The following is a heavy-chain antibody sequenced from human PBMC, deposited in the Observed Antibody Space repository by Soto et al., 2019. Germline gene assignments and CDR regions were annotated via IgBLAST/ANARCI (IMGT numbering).Heavy chain of an antibody. V-gene: IGHV1-69*13. J-gene: IGHJ3*02. Sequence: ASVKVSCKASGGTFSSYAISWVRQAPGQGLEWMGGIIPIFGTANYAQKFQGRVTITADESTSTAYMELSSLRSEDTAVYCCARDLKPSQTPRAFDIWGQGTMVTVSS. CDR3: ARDLKPSQTPRAFDI. CDR2: IIPIFGTA. CDR1: GGTFSSYA.